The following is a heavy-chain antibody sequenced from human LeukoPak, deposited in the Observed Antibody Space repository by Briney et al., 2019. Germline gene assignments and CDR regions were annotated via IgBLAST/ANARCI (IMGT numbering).Heavy chain of an antibody. CDR2: IKQDGSEK. V-gene: IGHV3-7*01. CDR3: ARSHRYSSSWYPY. Sequence: GGSLRLSCAASGFTFSVYWMSWVRQAPGKGLEWVANIKQDGSEKYYVDSVKGRFTISRDNAKNSLYLQMNSLRAEDTAVYYCARSHRYSSSWYPYWGQGTLVTVSS. CDR1: GFTFSVYW. J-gene: IGHJ4*02. D-gene: IGHD6-13*01.